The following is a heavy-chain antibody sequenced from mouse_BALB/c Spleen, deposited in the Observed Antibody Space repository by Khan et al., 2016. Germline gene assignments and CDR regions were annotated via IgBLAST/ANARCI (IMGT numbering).Heavy chain of an antibody. Sequence: QVQLQQSGAELVKPGASVKLSCKASGYTFTSYYMYWVKQRPGQGLEWIGEINPSNGGTNFNEKFKSKATLTEDKSSSTAYMQLSSLTSEDSAVYYCTRSNWDAMDYWGQGTSVTVSS. CDR3: TRSNWDAMDY. CDR2: INPSNGGT. CDR1: GYTFTSYY. D-gene: IGHD4-1*01. J-gene: IGHJ4*01. V-gene: IGHV1S81*02.